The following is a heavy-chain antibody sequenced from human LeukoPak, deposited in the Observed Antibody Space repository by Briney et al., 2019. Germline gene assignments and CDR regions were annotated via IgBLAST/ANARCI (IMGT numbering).Heavy chain of an antibody. CDR3: ASVSYDSSGYYTGFDY. V-gene: IGHV4-34*01. CDR1: GGSFSGYY. D-gene: IGHD3-22*01. J-gene: IGHJ4*02. Sequence: PSETLSLTCAVYGGSFSGYYWSWIRQPPGKGLEWIGEINHSGSTNYNPSLKSRVTISVGTSKNQFSLKLSSVTAADTAVYYCASVSYDSSGYYTGFDYWGQGTLVTVSS. CDR2: INHSGST.